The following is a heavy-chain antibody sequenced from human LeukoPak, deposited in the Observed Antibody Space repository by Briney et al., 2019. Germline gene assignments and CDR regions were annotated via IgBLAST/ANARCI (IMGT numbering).Heavy chain of an antibody. CDR3: AARRYSFGVLGRRGSTDYGTDI. J-gene: IGHJ6*02. D-gene: IGHD3-3*01. Sequence: SETLSLTCTVSGGSISSGGYYWSWIRQHPGKGLEWIGYIYYSGSTYYNPSLKSRVTISLDTSKNHFALKLSSVTAADTAVYYCAARRYSFGVLGRRGSTDYGTDIWGQGTSVTVSS. V-gene: IGHV4-31*03. CDR2: IYYSGST. CDR1: GGSISSGGYY.